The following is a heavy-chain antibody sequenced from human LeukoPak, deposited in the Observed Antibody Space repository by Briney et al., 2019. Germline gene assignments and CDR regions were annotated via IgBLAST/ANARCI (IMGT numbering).Heavy chain of an antibody. CDR1: GYTFTNYG. J-gene: IGHJ5*02. CDR2: ISAYNGNT. Sequence: ASVKVSCKASGYTFTNYGLSWVRQAPGQGLEWMGWISAYNGNTNYAQKLQGRVTMTTDTSTSTAYMELRSLRSDDTAVYYCARDYEVRRNWFDPWGQGTLVTVSS. V-gene: IGHV1-18*01. D-gene: IGHD3-16*01. CDR3: ARDYEVRRNWFDP.